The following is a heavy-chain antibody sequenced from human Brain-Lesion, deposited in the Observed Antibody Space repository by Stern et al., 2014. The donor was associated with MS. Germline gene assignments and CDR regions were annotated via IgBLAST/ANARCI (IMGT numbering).Heavy chain of an antibody. Sequence: QVQLQESGPGLVKPSQTLSLTCIVSGGSISSGSFYWNWIRQPDGKGLEWIGRIYSSGSTNYNPYLKSRVTISGDTSKKQFSLKMFSMTAADTAVYYCARETGGYTYGDTDFFDYWGQGALVTVSS. D-gene: IGHD5-18*01. J-gene: IGHJ4*02. CDR2: IYSSGST. V-gene: IGHV4-61*02. CDR1: GGSISSGSFY. CDR3: ARETGGYTYGDTDFFDY.